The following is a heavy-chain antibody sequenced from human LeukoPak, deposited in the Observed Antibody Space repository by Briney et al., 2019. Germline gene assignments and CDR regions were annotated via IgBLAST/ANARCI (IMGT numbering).Heavy chain of an antibody. CDR1: GYTFTSYG. Sequence: ASVKVSCKASGYTFTSYGISWVRQAPGQGLEWMGWISAYNGNTNYAQKLQGRVTMTTDTSTSTAYMELRSLRSDDTAVHYCARRDYRDEPPNWFDPWGQGTLVTVSS. D-gene: IGHD4-11*01. V-gene: IGHV1-18*01. CDR3: ARRDYRDEPPNWFDP. CDR2: ISAYNGNT. J-gene: IGHJ5*02.